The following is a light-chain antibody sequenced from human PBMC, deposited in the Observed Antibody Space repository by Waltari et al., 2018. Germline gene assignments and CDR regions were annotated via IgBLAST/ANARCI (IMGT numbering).Light chain of an antibody. CDR1: SSDVGSYNL. J-gene: IGLJ2*01. Sequence: QSALTQPASVSGSPGQSITISCTGTSSDVGSYNLVSWYQQHPGKVPKLMIYADSKRPSGLSNRFSGSKSGNTASLTISGLQAEDEADYYCCSYAAGGSSVLFGGGTKLTVL. CDR2: ADS. V-gene: IGLV2-23*01. CDR3: CSYAAGGSSVL.